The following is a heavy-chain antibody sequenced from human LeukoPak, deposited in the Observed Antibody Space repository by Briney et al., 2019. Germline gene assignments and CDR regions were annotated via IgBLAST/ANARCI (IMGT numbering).Heavy chain of an antibody. CDR2: IIIIISYI. CDR1: GFTFSSYS. V-gene: IGHV3-21*01. Sequence: PGGSLRLSCAASGFTFSSYSMNWVRQAPGKGLEWVSSIIIIISYIYYADSVKGRFTISRDDAKNSLYLQMNSLRAEDTAVYYCARVENAYYDILTGRAAPSFDYWGQGTLVTVSS. D-gene: IGHD3-9*01. CDR3: ARVENAYYDILTGRAAPSFDY. J-gene: IGHJ4*02.